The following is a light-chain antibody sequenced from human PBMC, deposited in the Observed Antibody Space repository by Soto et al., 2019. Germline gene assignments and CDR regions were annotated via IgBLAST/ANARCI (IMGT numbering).Light chain of an antibody. CDR1: SSDVGGYNY. CDR2: DVN. Sequence: QSALTQPRSASGSPGQSVTISCTGTSSDVGGYNYVSWYQQHPGKAPKLMIHDVNKRPSGVPDRFSGSKSGNTASLTISGLQAEDEADYYCCSFAGSYTLVLGGGTKVTVL. CDR3: CSFAGSYTLV. V-gene: IGLV2-11*01. J-gene: IGLJ3*02.